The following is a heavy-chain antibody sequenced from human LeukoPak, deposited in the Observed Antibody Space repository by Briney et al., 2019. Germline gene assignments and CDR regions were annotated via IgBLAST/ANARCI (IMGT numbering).Heavy chain of an antibody. Sequence: PSETLSLTCTVSGGSINSYYWSWIRQPPGKGLEWIGYIYYSGSTNYNPSLKSRVTISVDTSKNQFSLKLSSVTAADTAVYYCARAGGSYYPIMYNWFDPWGQGTLVTVSS. J-gene: IGHJ5*02. D-gene: IGHD3-10*01. CDR3: ARAGGSYYPIMYNWFDP. V-gene: IGHV4-59*01. CDR1: GGSINSYY. CDR2: IYYSGST.